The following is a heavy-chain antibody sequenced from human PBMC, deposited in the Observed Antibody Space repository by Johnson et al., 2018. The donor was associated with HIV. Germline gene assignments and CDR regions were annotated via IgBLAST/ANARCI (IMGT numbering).Heavy chain of an antibody. Sequence: VQLVESGGGVVQPGGSLRLSCAASGFIFSSYGMHWVRQAPGKGLEWVAFIWYDGSRKYYADSVKGRFTISRVHSKNMLYLQMNSLRVEDTAVYYCAKEGSRGTVTQAPDAFDIWGQGTVVTVSS. V-gene: IGHV3-30*02. CDR3: AKEGSRGTVTQAPDAFDI. J-gene: IGHJ3*02. CDR2: IWYDGSRK. D-gene: IGHD4-17*01. CDR1: GFIFSSYG.